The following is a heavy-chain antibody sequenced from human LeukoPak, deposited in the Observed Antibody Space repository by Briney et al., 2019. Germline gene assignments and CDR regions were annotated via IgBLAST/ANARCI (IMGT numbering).Heavy chain of an antibody. CDR3: ARGSHYYDSSGYPRSYYYGMDV. D-gene: IGHD3-22*01. Sequence: GGSLRLSCAASGFTFNTYTMNWVRQAPGKGLEWVSYISGSSGIIDYADSVKGRFTISRDNSKNTLYLQMNSLRAEDTAVYYCARGSHYYDSSGYPRSYYYGMDVWGQGTTVTVSS. CDR1: GFTFNTYT. J-gene: IGHJ6*02. CDR2: ISGSSGII. V-gene: IGHV3-48*01.